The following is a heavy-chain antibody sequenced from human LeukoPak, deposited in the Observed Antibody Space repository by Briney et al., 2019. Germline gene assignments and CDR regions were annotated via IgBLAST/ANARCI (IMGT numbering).Heavy chain of an antibody. CDR3: AREGQLAVDY. D-gene: IGHD6-6*01. J-gene: IGHJ4*02. CDR1: GYSISSGYY. CDR2: IYHSGST. Sequence: SETLSLTCTVSGYSISSGYYWGWIRQPPGKGLEWIGSIYHSGSTYYNPSLKSRVTISVDTSKNQFSLKLSSVTAADTAVYYCAREGQLAVDYWGQGTLVTVSS. V-gene: IGHV4-38-2*02.